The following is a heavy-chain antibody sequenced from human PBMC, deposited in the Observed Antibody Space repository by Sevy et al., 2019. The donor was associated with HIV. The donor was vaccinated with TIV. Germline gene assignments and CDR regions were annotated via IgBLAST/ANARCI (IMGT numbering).Heavy chain of an antibody. J-gene: IGHJ4*02. CDR3: ARGKSGYGYALNY. V-gene: IGHV3-66*01. Sequence: GGSLRLSCAASGFTVNSNYMTWVRQAPGKGLEGVSVIQSDDTPYHADSVKDRFTISRDNFKNTLYLHMSSLRAEDTAVYYCARGKSGYGYALNYWGQGTLVTVSS. CDR2: IQSDDTP. CDR1: GFTVNSNY. D-gene: IGHD5-18*01.